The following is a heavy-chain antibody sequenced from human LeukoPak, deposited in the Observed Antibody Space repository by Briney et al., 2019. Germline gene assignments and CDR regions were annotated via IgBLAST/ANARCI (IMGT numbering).Heavy chain of an antibody. CDR1: GGSISSYY. J-gene: IGHJ4*02. CDR2: IYYSGST. Sequence: PSETLSLTCTVSGGSISSYYWSWIRQPPGKGLEWIGYIYYSGSTNYNPSLKNRVTISMDTSKNQFSLKLSSVTAADTAVYYCARGGSDWYLDYWGQGTLVTVSS. V-gene: IGHV4-59*01. CDR3: ARGGSDWYLDY. D-gene: IGHD6-19*01.